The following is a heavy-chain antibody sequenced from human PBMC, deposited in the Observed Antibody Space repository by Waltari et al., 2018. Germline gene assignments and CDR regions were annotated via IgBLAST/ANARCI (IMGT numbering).Heavy chain of an antibody. CDR1: GGAFSGYY. D-gene: IGHD3-3*01. J-gene: IGHJ6*02. Sequence: QVQLQQWGAGLLKPSETLSLTCAVYGGAFSGYYWSWIRQPHGKGLEWIGEINHGGSTNYNPSLKSRVTISVDTSKNQFSLKLSSVTAADTAVYYCARGPLSLWSGYYHAYYGMDVWGQGTTVTVSS. V-gene: IGHV4-34*01. CDR3: ARGPLSLWSGYYHAYYGMDV. CDR2: INHGGST.